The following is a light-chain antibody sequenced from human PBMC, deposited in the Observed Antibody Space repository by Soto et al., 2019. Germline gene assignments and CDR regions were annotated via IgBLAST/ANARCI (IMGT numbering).Light chain of an antibody. Sequence: QSVLTQPASVSGSPGQSIATSCTGTSSDVGGYNYVSWYQQHPGKAPKLMIYDVSNRPSGVSDRFSGSKSGNTASLTISGLQAEDEADYYCNSYTTCRTYVFRTGTKVTVL. CDR1: SSDVGGYNY. CDR2: DVS. J-gene: IGLJ1*01. V-gene: IGLV2-14*03. CDR3: NSYTTCRTYV.